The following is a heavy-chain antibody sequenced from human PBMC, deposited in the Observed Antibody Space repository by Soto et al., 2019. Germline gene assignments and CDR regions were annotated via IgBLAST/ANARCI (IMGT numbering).Heavy chain of an antibody. Sequence: QVQVVQSGAEVKKPGASVKVACKASGYTFTTLGMSWVRQAPGQGLEWMGWISADNGDTNSAQKFQDRVTMTTDTSTNPAYMELRSLTSDYTAVYYCARCYCSAGSCFTCWHFDLWGRGTLVTVSS. CDR3: ARCYCSAGSCFTCWHFDL. J-gene: IGHJ2*01. CDR2: ISADNGDT. D-gene: IGHD2-15*01. V-gene: IGHV1-18*01. CDR1: GYTFTTLG.